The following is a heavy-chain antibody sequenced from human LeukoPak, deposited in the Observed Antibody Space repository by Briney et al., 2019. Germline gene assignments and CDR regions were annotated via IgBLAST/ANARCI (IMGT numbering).Heavy chain of an antibody. CDR2: INPSGATT. Sequence: ASVKVSCKTSGYTFTSHYMHWVRQAPGQGLEWMGIINPSGATTRYAQKFQGRVTMTRDMSTSTVYMELSSLRSEDTAVYYCARGSSGWYTELDAFDIWGQGTMVTVSS. CDR3: ARGSSGWYTELDAFDI. V-gene: IGHV1-46*01. J-gene: IGHJ3*02. CDR1: GYTFTSHY. D-gene: IGHD6-19*01.